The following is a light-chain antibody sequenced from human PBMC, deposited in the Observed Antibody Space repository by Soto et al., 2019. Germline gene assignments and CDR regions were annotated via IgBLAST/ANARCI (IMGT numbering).Light chain of an antibody. Sequence: YHGTLSLSHGDRATLSCRASQGLSSSYLAWYQQKPAQAPRLLIFRASNRATGIPDRFSGSGSGTDFTLTISRLEPGDFAIYYCQQCNRSSRPFGQGTKVDIK. CDR1: QGLSSSY. V-gene: IGKV3-20*01. J-gene: IGKJ1*01. CDR2: RAS. CDR3: QQCNRSSRP.